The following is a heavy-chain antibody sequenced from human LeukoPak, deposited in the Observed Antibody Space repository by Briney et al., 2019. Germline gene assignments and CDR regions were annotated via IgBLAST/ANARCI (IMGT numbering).Heavy chain of an antibody. CDR2: ISGSGGST. V-gene: IGHV3-23*01. D-gene: IGHD4-23*01. J-gene: IGHJ4*02. Sequence: GGSLRLSCAASGFTINSFAMSWVRQAPGKGLEWVSAISGSGGSTYYADSVKGRFTISRGNSRNTLYLQMNSLRAEDTAVYYCAKGLLWSHGGNSLVSGFDYWGQGTLVTVSS. CDR1: GFTINSFA. CDR3: AKGLLWSHGGNSLVSGFDY.